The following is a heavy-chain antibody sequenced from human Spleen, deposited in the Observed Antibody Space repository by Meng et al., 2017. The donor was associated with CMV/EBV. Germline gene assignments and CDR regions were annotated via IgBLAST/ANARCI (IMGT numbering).Heavy chain of an antibody. D-gene: IGHD2-15*01. CDR3: ARGGRRKNWFDP. Sequence: TCAVYGGSFSGYYWGWIRQPPGKGLEWIGEINHSGSTNYNPSLKSRVTISVDTSKNQFSLKLSSVTAADTAVYYCARGGRRKNWFDPWGQGTLVTVSS. CDR2: INHSGST. CDR1: GGSFSGYY. V-gene: IGHV4-34*01. J-gene: IGHJ5*02.